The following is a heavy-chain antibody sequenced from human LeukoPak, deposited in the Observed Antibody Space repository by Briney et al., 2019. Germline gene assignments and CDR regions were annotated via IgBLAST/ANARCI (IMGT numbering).Heavy chain of an antibody. CDR3: ARDIARNLEMATKVLSNAFDI. D-gene: IGHD5-24*01. CDR1: GFTFSGYW. V-gene: IGHV3-23*01. CDR2: INTSGGST. J-gene: IGHJ3*02. Sequence: PGGSLRLSCAASGFTFSGYWMMWVRQAPGKGLEWVSAINTSGGSTYYADSVKGRFTISRDNSKNTLYLQMNSLRAEDTAVYYCARDIARNLEMATKVLSNAFDIWGQGTMVTVSS.